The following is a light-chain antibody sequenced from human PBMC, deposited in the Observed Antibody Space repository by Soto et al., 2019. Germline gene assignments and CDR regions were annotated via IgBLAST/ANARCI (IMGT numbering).Light chain of an antibody. CDR3: SSYTISNTPDVV. CDR1: SSDVGGFNY. Sequence: QSALTQPASVSGSPGQSITISCSGTSSDVGGFNYVSWYQQHPGKAPKLMIYDVGNRPSGVPDRFSGSKSGNTASLTISGLQAEDEADYYFSSYTISNTPDVVFGGGTKLTVL. CDR2: DVG. V-gene: IGLV2-14*01. J-gene: IGLJ2*01.